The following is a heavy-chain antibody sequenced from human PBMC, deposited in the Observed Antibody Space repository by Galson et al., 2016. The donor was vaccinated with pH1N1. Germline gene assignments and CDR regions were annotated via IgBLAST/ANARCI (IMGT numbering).Heavy chain of an antibody. CDR2: INQDGSVK. D-gene: IGHD6-25*01. Sequence: SLRLSCAASGFTFSSYWMSWVRQAPGKGLEWVANINQDGSVKYCVDPVKGRFTISRDNAENSVYLQMNSLSAEDTAVYYCAREIAAAGSYWGQGTLVTVSS. CDR1: GFTFSSYW. J-gene: IGHJ4*02. V-gene: IGHV3-7*01. CDR3: AREIAAAGSY.